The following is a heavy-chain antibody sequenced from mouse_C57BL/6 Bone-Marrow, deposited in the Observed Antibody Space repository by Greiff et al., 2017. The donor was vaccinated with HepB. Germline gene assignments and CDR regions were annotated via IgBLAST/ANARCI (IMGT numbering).Heavy chain of an antibody. CDR3: ARSPFYYGSRYWYFDV. J-gene: IGHJ1*03. CDR1: GFTFTDYY. V-gene: IGHV7-3*01. CDR2: IRNKANGYTT. Sequence: EVQVVESGGGLVQPGGSLSLSCAASGFTFTDYYMSWVRQPPGKALEWLGFIRNKANGYTTEYSASVKGRFTISRDNTPSILYLQMNALRAEDSATYYCARSPFYYGSRYWYFDVWGTGTTVTVSS. D-gene: IGHD1-1*01.